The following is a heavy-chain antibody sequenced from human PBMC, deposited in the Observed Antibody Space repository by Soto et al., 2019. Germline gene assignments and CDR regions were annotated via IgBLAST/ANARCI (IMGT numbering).Heavy chain of an antibody. V-gene: IGHV3-30-3*01. CDR3: AREGSYDNY. J-gene: IGHJ4*02. CDR1: GFTFSSYA. Sequence: GGSLRLSCASSGFTFSSYAMHWVRQAPGKGLEWVAVISYDGSNKYYADSVKGRFTISRDNSKNTLYLQMNSLRAEDTAVYYCAREGSYDNYWGQGTLVTVSS. D-gene: IGHD3-16*01. CDR2: ISYDGSNK.